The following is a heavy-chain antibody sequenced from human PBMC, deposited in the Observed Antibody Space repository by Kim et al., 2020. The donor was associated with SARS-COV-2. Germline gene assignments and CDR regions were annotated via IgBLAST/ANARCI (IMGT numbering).Heavy chain of an antibody. CDR2: INPSGGST. Sequence: ASVKVSCKASGYTFTSYYMHWVRQAPGQGLEWMGIINPSGGSTSYAQKFQGRVTMTRDTSTSTVYMELSSLRSEDTAVYYCASGSSGWYRKEGNAFDIWAKGQWSPSLQ. V-gene: IGHV1-46*01. J-gene: IGHJ3*02. D-gene: IGHD6-19*01. CDR1: GYTFTSYY. CDR3: ASGSSGWYRKEGNAFDI.